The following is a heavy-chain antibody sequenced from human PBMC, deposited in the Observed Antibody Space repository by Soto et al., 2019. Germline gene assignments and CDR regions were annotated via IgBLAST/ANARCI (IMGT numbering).Heavy chain of an antibody. Sequence: GGSLRLSIATSGFTFSSYAMSRVRQAPGKGLEWVSAISGSGGSTYYADSVKGRFTISRDNSKNTLYLQMNSLRAEDTAVYYCAKKQVATVDYWGQGTLVTVSS. D-gene: IGHD5-12*01. CDR3: AKKQVATVDY. CDR2: ISGSGGST. J-gene: IGHJ4*02. V-gene: IGHV3-23*01. CDR1: GFTFSSYA.